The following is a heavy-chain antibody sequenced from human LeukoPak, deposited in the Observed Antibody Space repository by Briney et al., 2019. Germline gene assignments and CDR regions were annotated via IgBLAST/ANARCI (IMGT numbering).Heavy chain of an antibody. CDR2: IYPDDSDT. Sequence: GESLKISCKSSGYSFPIYWIGWVRKMPGKGLEWMGIIYPDDSDTRYSPSFQGQVTISADKSISTAYLQWSSLKASDTAIYYCARGIDSAAGSFDSWGQGTLVTVSS. J-gene: IGHJ4*02. V-gene: IGHV5-51*01. D-gene: IGHD6-13*01. CDR3: ARGIDSAAGSFDS. CDR1: GYSFPIYW.